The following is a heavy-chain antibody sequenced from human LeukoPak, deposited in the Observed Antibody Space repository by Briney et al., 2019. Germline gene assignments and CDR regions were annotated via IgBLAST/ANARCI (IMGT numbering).Heavy chain of an antibody. J-gene: IGHJ4*02. V-gene: IGHV1-24*01. CDR1: GYTLTELS. Sequence: ASVTVSFKVSGYTLTELSMHWVRQAPGTGNEWMGGFDPEDGETIYAQKFQGRVTMTEDTSTDTAYMELSSLRSEDTAVYYCATDLWELLSSGDYWGQGTLVTVSS. CDR3: ATDLWELLSSGDY. D-gene: IGHD1-26*01. CDR2: FDPEDGET.